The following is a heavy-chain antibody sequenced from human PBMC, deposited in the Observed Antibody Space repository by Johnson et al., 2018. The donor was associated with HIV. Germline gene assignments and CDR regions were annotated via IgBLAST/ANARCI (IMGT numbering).Heavy chain of an antibody. D-gene: IGHD3-10*01. Sequence: QVQLVESGVGVVQPGRSLRLSCAASGFTFSSYAMHWVRQAPGKGLEWVAVISYDGSNKYYADSVKGRFTISRDNSKNTLYLLMNSLRAEDTAVYYCAREKPRLVQGVLDAFDIWGQGTMVTVSS. CDR2: ISYDGSNK. CDR1: GFTFSSYA. V-gene: IGHV3-30-3*01. J-gene: IGHJ3*02. CDR3: AREKPRLVQGVLDAFDI.